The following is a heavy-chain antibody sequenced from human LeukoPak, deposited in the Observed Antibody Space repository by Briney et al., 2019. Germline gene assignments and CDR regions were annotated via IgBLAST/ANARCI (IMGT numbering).Heavy chain of an antibody. D-gene: IGHD4-17*01. V-gene: IGHV3-33*08. J-gene: IGHJ6*02. Sequence: GGSLRLSCAASGFTFSSYSMNWVRQAPGKGLEWVAVIWYDGSNKYYADSVKGRFTISRDNSKNTLYLQMNSLRAEDTAVYYCASDLYNTVTTSYYYYYGMDVWGQGTTVTVSS. CDR1: GFTFSSYS. CDR3: ASDLYNTVTTSYYYYYGMDV. CDR2: IWYDGSNK.